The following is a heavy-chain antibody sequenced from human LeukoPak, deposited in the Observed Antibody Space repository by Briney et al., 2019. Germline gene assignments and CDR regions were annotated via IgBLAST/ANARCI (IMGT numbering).Heavy chain of an antibody. Sequence: PSQTLSLTCAVSGGSISSGGYSWGWIRQPPGKGLEWIGYIYHSGSTYYNPSLKSRVTISVDRSKNQFSLKLSSVTAADTAVYYCARGGGYPGEPQWLVPYYFDYWGQGTLVTVSS. J-gene: IGHJ4*02. V-gene: IGHV4-30-2*01. CDR3: ARGGGYPGEPQWLVPYYFDY. D-gene: IGHD6-19*01. CDR1: GGSISSGGYS. CDR2: IYHSGST.